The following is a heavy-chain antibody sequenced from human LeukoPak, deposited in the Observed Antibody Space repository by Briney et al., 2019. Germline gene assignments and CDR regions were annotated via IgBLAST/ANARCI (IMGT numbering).Heavy chain of an antibody. CDR3: AISYCSGGICYYDYMDV. J-gene: IGHJ6*03. CDR2: INPNSGGT. Sequence: ASVKVSCEASGYTFTGYYIHWVRQAPGQGLEWMGWINPNSGGTNYAQKFQGRVTMTRDTSISTAYMEVSRLRSDDTAVYYCAISYCSGGICYYDYMDVWGKGTTVTVSS. D-gene: IGHD2-15*01. CDR1: GYTFTGYY. V-gene: IGHV1-2*02.